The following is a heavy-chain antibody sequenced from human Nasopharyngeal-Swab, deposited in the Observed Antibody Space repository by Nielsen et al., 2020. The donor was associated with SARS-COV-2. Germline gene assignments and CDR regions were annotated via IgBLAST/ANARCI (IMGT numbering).Heavy chain of an antibody. CDR3: AKGGGSYYNAFDS. J-gene: IGHJ4*02. CDR2: INGNSGEI. Sequence: SCSASGFTFGDFAMHWVRQAPGKGLEWVSSINGNSGEIGYAASVTGRFTISRDNAKSSLNLQMNSLTTDDTALYYCAKGGGSYYNAFDSWGQGTLVTVSS. V-gene: IGHV3-9*01. D-gene: IGHD3-10*01. CDR1: GFTFGDFA.